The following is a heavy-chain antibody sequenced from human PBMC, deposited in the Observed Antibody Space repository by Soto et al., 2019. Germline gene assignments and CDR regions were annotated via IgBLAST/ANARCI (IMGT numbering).Heavy chain of an antibody. J-gene: IGHJ5*02. CDR1: GFSLSTSGVG. Sequence: QITLKESGPTLVKPTQTLTLTCTFSGFSLSTSGVGVGWIRQPPGKALEWLALIYWDDDKRYSPSLKSRLTITKDTSKNRVVLTMTNMDPVDTATYYCAQAYFVWFGELSHNWFDPWGQGTLVTVSS. V-gene: IGHV2-5*02. CDR3: AQAYFVWFGELSHNWFDP. D-gene: IGHD3-10*01. CDR2: IYWDDDK.